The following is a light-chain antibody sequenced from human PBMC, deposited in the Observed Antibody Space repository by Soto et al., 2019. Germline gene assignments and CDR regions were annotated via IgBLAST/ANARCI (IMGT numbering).Light chain of an antibody. CDR3: SSYTSYTSYV. J-gene: IGLJ1*01. Sequence: QSALTQPASVSGSPGQSIAISCTGTSSDVGGYKYVSWYQQYPGKAPKLMIYDVSNRPSGVPDRFSGSKSGNTASLTISGLQSEDEADYYCSSYTSYTSYVFGTETKVTVL. CDR2: DVS. CDR1: SSDVGGYKY. V-gene: IGLV2-14*01.